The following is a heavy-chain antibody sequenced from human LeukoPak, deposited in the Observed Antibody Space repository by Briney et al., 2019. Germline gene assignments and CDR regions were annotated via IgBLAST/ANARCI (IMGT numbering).Heavy chain of an antibody. CDR3: ARLRVEDQLLFARKSSNFDY. CDR1: GGSISITSYY. D-gene: IGHD2-2*01. V-gene: IGHV4-39*07. J-gene: IGHJ4*02. Sequence: SETLSLTCTVSGGSISITSYYWSWIRQPPGKGLEWIVEINHSGSTNYNPSLKSRVTISVDTSKNQFSLKLSSVTAADTAVYYCARLRVEDQLLFARKSSNFDYWGQGTLVTVSS. CDR2: INHSGST.